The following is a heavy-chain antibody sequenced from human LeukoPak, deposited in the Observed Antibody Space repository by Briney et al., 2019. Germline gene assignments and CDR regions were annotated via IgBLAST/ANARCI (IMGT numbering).Heavy chain of an antibody. V-gene: IGHV4-59*01. J-gene: IGHJ6*02. CDR2: IYYSGST. Sequence: SETLSLTCTVSGGSISSYYWSWIRQPPGKGLEWIGYIYYSGSTNYNPSLKSRVTISVDTSKNQFSLKLSSVTAADTAVYYCARFYHTDPLYYYGMDVWGQGTTVTVSS. CDR3: ARFYHTDPLYYYGMDV. CDR1: GGSISSYY. D-gene: IGHD2/OR15-2a*01.